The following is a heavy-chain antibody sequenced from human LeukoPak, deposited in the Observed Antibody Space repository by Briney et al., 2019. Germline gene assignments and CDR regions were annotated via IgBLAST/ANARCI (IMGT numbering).Heavy chain of an antibody. V-gene: IGHV3-15*01. CDR1: GFTFTNAW. J-gene: IGHJ4*02. CDR2: IQSKADGGTA. Sequence: SGGSLRLSCGVSGFTFTNAWMSWVRQAPGKGLEWVGRIQSKADGGTAEQAAPVKGRFTVSRDDSKNTLYLQMNSLKTDDTAVYHCTTGGHYFGAWGPGTLVTVSS. CDR3: TTGGHYFGA.